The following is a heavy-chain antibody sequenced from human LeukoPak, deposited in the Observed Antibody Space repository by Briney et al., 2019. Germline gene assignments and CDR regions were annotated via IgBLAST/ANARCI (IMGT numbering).Heavy chain of an antibody. V-gene: IGHV4-61*02. CDR1: GGSISSGSYY. CDR3: ARVIVAVPAARASPGVYYMDV. D-gene: IGHD2-2*01. J-gene: IGHJ6*03. CDR2: IYTSGST. Sequence: PSETLSLTCTVSGGSISSGSYYWSWIRQPAGKGLEWIGRIYTSGSTNYNPSLKSRVTISVDTSKNQFSLRLSSVTAADTAVYYCARVIVAVPAARASPGVYYMDVWGKGTTVTVSS.